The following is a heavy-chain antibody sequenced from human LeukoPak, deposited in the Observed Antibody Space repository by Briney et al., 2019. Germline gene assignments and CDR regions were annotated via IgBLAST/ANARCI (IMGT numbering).Heavy chain of an antibody. J-gene: IGHJ4*02. CDR3: TRDQVGDGYNLYYFDY. Sequence: PSQTLSLTCTVSGGSISSGGYYWSWIRQHPGKGLEWIGYIYYSGSTYYNPSLKSRVTISVDTSKNQFSLKLSSVTAADTAVYYCTRDQVGDGYNLYYFDYWGQGTLVTVSS. D-gene: IGHD5-24*01. CDR2: IYYSGST. CDR1: GGSISSGGYY. V-gene: IGHV4-31*03.